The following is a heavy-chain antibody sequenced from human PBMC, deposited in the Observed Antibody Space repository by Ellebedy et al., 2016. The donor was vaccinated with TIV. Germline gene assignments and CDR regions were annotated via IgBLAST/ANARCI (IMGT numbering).Heavy chain of an antibody. CDR2: IHPSGIT. Sequence: MPSETLSLTCAVSGGSFSGYYCSWIRQPPGKGLEWIGEIHPSGITNFAPSLTSRATISLDTSKNLFSLKLSSVTAADTAVYYCARGSDWSKVGDSWGQGTLVTVSS. V-gene: IGHV4-34*01. D-gene: IGHD1/OR15-1a*01. CDR3: ARGSDWSKVGDS. J-gene: IGHJ5*01. CDR1: GGSFSGYY.